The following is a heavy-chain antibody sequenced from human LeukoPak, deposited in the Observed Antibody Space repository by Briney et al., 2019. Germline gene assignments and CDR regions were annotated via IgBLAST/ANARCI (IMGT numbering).Heavy chain of an antibody. CDR3: ARVRRYGDYVAGYFDY. Sequence: GGALLLSCAASGFSFSSYAMHWVRQAPGKGLEYVSAISSNGGSTYYANSVKGRFTISRDNSKNTLYLQMGSLRAEDMAVYYCARVRRYGDYVAGYFDYWGQGTLVTVSS. CDR1: GFSFSSYA. D-gene: IGHD4-17*01. J-gene: IGHJ4*02. V-gene: IGHV3-64*01. CDR2: ISSNGGST.